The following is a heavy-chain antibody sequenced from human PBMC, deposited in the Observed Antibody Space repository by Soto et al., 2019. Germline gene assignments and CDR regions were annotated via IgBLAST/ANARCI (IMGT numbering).Heavy chain of an antibody. Sequence: EVQLLESGGGLVQPGGSLRLSCAASGFTFSNYAMSWVRQAPGKGLEWVSTVIGGGGTTYYADSVEGRFTISRDNSKNTLYLQTNSLRAEDTAVYYCARDQRHWSSTTCYGNDAFDIWGQGTMVTVSS. CDR2: VIGGGGTT. CDR3: ARDQRHWSSTTCYGNDAFDI. CDR1: GFTFSNYA. J-gene: IGHJ3*02. D-gene: IGHD2-2*01. V-gene: IGHV3-23*01.